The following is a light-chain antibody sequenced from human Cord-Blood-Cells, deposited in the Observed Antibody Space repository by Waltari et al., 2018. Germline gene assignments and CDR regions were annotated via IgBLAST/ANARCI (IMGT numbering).Light chain of an antibody. J-gene: IGLJ1*01. Sequence: QPALTQTRSVSGSPGQSATISCTGTSSDVGGHHYVFWYQQHPGKAPKLMIYDVSKRPSGVPDRFSGSKSGNTASLTISGLQSEDEADYYCCSYAGSYTYVFGTGTKVTVL. CDR3: CSYAGSYTYV. CDR1: SSDVGGHHY. CDR2: DVS. V-gene: IGLV2-11*01.